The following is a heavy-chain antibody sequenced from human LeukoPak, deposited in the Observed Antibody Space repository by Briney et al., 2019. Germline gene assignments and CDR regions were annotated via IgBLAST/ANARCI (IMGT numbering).Heavy chain of an antibody. Sequence: AASVKVSCKASGYTFTGYYMHWVRQAPGQGLEWMGWINPNSGGTNYAQKFQGRVTMTRDTSISTAYMELSRLRSDDTAVYYCARDRDGVEAGVYYYYYMDVWGKGTTVTVSS. CDR2: INPNSGGT. D-gene: IGHD2-8*01. V-gene: IGHV1-2*02. CDR3: ARDRDGVEAGVYYYYYMDV. J-gene: IGHJ6*03. CDR1: GYTFTGYY.